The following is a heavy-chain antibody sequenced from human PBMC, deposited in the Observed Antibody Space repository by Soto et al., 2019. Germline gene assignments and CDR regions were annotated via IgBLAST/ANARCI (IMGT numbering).Heavy chain of an antibody. CDR1: GFTFSSYE. J-gene: IGHJ4*02. V-gene: IGHV3-48*03. CDR2: ISSGGITI. CDR3: ARGGTSMIVAKNFDY. Sequence: GGSLRLSCTASGFTFSSYEMNWVRQAPGKGLEWVSYISSGGITIYYADSVKGRFTISRDNAENSLYLQVISLRAEDTAVYYCARGGTSMIVAKNFDYWGQGTPVTVSS. D-gene: IGHD3-22*01.